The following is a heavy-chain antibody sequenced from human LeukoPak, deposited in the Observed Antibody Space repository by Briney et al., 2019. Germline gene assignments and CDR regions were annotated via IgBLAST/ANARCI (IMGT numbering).Heavy chain of an antibody. D-gene: IGHD6-19*01. V-gene: IGHV4-39*07. CDR3: ARSRAVAGVLPFDY. CDR1: GGSISSSSYY. J-gene: IGHJ4*02. Sequence: PSETLSLTCTVSGGSISSSSYYWGWIRQPPGKGLEWIGSIYYSGSTYYNPSLKSRVTISVDTSKNQFSLKLSSVTAADTAVYYCARSRAVAGVLPFDYWGQGTLVTVSS. CDR2: IYYSGST.